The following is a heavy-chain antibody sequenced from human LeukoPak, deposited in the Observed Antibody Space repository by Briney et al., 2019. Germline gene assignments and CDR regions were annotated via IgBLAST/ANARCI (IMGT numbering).Heavy chain of an antibody. CDR1: GYTFTSYD. Sequence: ASVKVSCKAPGYTFTSYDINWVRQATGQGLEWMGWMNPNSGNTGYAQKFQGRVTMTRNTSISTAYMELSSLRSEDTAVYYCARKKTYDFWSGYYLAGYYYYGMDVWGQGTTVTVSS. CDR2: MNPNSGNT. V-gene: IGHV1-8*01. D-gene: IGHD3-3*01. CDR3: ARKKTYDFWSGYYLAGYYYYGMDV. J-gene: IGHJ6*02.